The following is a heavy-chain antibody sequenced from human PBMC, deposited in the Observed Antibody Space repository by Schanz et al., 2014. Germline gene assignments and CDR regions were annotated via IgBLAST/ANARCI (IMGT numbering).Heavy chain of an antibody. CDR1: TFTFSSDW. D-gene: IGHD3-10*01. CDR2: IKGDGSVK. J-gene: IGHJ3*02. CDR3: AKGRFGELSAFDI. V-gene: IGHV3-7*02. Sequence: EVQLLESGGGLVQPGGSLRLSCAASTFTFSSDWMSWVRQAPGKGLEWVANIKGDGSVKDYVDSVKGRFTISRDNAKNSLYLQMTSLRAEDTAVYYCAKGRFGELSAFDIWGQGTMVTVSS.